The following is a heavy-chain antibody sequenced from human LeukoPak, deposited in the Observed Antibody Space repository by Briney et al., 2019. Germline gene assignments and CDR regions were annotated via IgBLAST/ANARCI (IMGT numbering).Heavy chain of an antibody. J-gene: IGHJ4*02. V-gene: IGHV3-23*01. CDR2: ISGSGGST. Sequence: GASLRLSCAASGFTFSSYAMSWVRQAPGKGLEWVSAISGSGGSTYYADSVKGRFTISRDNSKNTLYLQMNSLRAEDTAVYYCAKNPHYTVTTLYFDYWGQGTLVTVSS. CDR1: GFTFSSYA. CDR3: AKNPHYTVTTLYFDY. D-gene: IGHD4-17*01.